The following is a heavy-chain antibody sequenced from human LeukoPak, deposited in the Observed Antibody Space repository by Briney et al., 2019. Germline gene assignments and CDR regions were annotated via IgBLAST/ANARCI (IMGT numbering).Heavy chain of an antibody. CDR2: ISWNGARI. Sequence: QAGGSLRLSCAASGFTFAEYTMHWVRQAPGKGLEWVSLISWNGARIYYGDSVKGRFTISRDNSKNSLYLQMNSLRTEDTALYYSVKDLVAASGNVRGWYPMDYWGQGTLVTVSS. J-gene: IGHJ4*02. CDR1: GFTFAEYT. CDR3: VKDLVAASGNVRGWYPMDY. D-gene: IGHD6-19*01. V-gene: IGHV3-43*01.